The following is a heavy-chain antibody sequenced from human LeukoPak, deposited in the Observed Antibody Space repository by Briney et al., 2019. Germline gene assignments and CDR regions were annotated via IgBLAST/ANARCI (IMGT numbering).Heavy chain of an antibody. CDR1: GGSIKTYY. V-gene: IGHV4-59*01. Sequence: KSSETLSLTCSVSGGSIKTYYWTWIRQPPGKGLEWIGYIHYSGSTDSNPSLMGRVTISLDTSKSQFSLELRAVTAAVTAVYYCVRDQSEFDSWGQGTVVTVSS. CDR2: IHYSGST. CDR3: VRDQSEFDS. J-gene: IGHJ4*02.